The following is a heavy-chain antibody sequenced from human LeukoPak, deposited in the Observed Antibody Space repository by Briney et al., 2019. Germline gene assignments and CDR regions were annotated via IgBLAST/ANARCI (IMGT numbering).Heavy chain of an antibody. J-gene: IGHJ4*02. CDR1: GGTFSTYP. CDR3: AGSPTVTTWPAFFDS. V-gene: IGHV1-69*05. CDR2: IIPIFSTE. Sequence: SVKVSCKASGGTFSTYPITWVRQAPGQGLEWVGGIIPIFSTEDYGQKFEGRVTTTTDESTSTAYMELSSLKFEDTAVYYCAGSPTVTTWPAFFDSWGQGTLVTVSS. D-gene: IGHD4-17*01.